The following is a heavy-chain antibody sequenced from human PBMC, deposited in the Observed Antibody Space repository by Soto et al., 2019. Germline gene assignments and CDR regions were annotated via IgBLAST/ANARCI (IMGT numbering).Heavy chain of an antibody. CDR1: GGSFSGYY. CDR2: INHSGTT. Sequence: SETLSLTCAVYGGSFSGYYWSWIRQPPGKGLEWIGEINHSGTTNYNPSLKSRLTISVDTSKNQFSLKLSSVTAADTAVYYCGRARVLGGVIVGDYYYYYMDVWGKGATVTVSS. J-gene: IGHJ6*03. V-gene: IGHV4-34*01. D-gene: IGHD3-16*02. CDR3: GRARVLGGVIVGDYYYYYMDV.